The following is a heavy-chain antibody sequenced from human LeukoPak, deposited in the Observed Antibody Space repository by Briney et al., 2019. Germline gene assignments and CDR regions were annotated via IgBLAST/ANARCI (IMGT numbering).Heavy chain of an antibody. V-gene: IGHV1-69*05. CDR3: ARGPPGIVAANGY. CDR1: GGTFSSYA. Sequence: SVKVSCKASGGTFSSYAISWARQPPGQGLEWMGGIIPIFGTANYAQKFQGRVTLTRNTSISTAYMELSSLRSEGTAVYYCARGPPGIVAANGYWGQGTLVTVSS. J-gene: IGHJ4*02. CDR2: IIPIFGTA. D-gene: IGHD6-13*01.